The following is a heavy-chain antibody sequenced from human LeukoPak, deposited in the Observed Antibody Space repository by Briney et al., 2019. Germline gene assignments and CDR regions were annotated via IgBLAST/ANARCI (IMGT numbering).Heavy chain of an antibody. CDR2: IYYSGST. V-gene: IGHV4-59*01. CDR3: ARGLGGRFDP. Sequence: SETLSLTCTVPGGSISSYYWSWIRQPPGKGLEWIGYIYYSGSTNYNPSPKSRVTISVDTSKNQFSLKLSSVTAADTAVYYCARGLGGRFDPWGQGTLVTVSS. D-gene: IGHD3-16*01. CDR1: GGSISSYY. J-gene: IGHJ5*02.